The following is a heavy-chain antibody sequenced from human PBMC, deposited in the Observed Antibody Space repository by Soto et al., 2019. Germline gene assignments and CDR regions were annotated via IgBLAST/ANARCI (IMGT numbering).Heavy chain of an antibody. CDR2: ISSTASHI. D-gene: IGHD3-22*01. CDR1: GFTFSNYE. V-gene: IGHV3-48*03. J-gene: IGHJ4*02. Sequence: PGGSLGLSCAASGFTFSNYEMSWVRQAPGKGLEWISYISSTASHIYYADSVKGRVTISRDNAKNSLYLQMNSLRVEDTAVYYCARENYDISGYFLDYWGQGSLVTVSS. CDR3: ARENYDISGYFLDY.